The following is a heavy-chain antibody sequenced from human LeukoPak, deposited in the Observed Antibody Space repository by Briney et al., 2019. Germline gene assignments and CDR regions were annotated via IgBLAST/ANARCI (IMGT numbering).Heavy chain of an antibody. CDR3: ARGGWAGDGYRYGRDYFDY. Sequence: PGRSLRLSCAASGFTFSRYAMHWVRQAPGKGLEWVAVISYDGSNKYYADSVKGRFTISRDNSKNTLYLQMNSLRAEDTAVYYCARGGWAGDGYRYGRDYFDYWGQGTLVTVSS. CDR2: ISYDGSNK. V-gene: IGHV3-30-3*01. J-gene: IGHJ4*02. D-gene: IGHD5-24*01. CDR1: GFTFSRYA.